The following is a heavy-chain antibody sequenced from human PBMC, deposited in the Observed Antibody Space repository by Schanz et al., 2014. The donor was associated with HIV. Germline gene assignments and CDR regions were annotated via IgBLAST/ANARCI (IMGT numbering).Heavy chain of an antibody. CDR3: ARGARYGMDV. V-gene: IGHV1-18*01. CDR2: ISAYNGNT. Sequence: QVQLVQSGAEVKKPGASVKVSCKASGYSFNDYGVSWMRQAPGQGLEWMGWISAYNGNTNYARKVQGRVTMTTDTSTTTAYMELRSLRSDDTAVYYCARGARYGMDVWGQGTTVTVSS. CDR1: GYSFNDYG. J-gene: IGHJ6*02.